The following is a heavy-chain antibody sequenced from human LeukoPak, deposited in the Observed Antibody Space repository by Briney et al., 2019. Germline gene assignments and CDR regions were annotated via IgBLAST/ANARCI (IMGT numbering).Heavy chain of an antibody. J-gene: IGHJ4*02. Sequence: GGSLRLSCAASGFTFTSFDMRWIRKAPGKGLEWVATVRHDGYNKYYADSLKGRFTISRDNSKNTAYLQMNSLKTEDTAVYYCTEPDFDYWGQGTLVTVSS. CDR3: TEPDFDY. V-gene: IGHV3-30*02. CDR2: VRHDGYNK. CDR1: GFTFTSFD.